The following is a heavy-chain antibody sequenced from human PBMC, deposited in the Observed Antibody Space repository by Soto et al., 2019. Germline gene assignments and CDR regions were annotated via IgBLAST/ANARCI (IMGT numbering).Heavy chain of an antibody. V-gene: IGHV4-38-2*01. CDR3: ARTFDYYGMDV. CDR1: GYSIASGYY. CDR2: IYHAGSV. J-gene: IGHJ6*02. Sequence: SETLSLTCVVSGYSIASGYYWAWIRQSPGKVLEWIGSIYHAGSVYYNPSLNGRVALSMDTSKNHFSLKLTSVTAAETAVYYCARTFDYYGMDVWGQGTTDTVSS.